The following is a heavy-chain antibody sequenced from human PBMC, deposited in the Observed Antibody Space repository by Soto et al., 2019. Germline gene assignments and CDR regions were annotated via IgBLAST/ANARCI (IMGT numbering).Heavy chain of an antibody. CDR1: GGSISGYY. CDR3: ARDQCSGSCSGGYNWFDP. J-gene: IGHJ5*02. CDR2: IYGSGSA. D-gene: IGHD2-15*01. V-gene: IGHV4-59*01. Sequence: SETLSLTCTVSGGSISGYYWSWIRQPPGKGLEWIGYIYGSGSANYNPSLKNRVTISDDRSKNQFSLRLTSVTAADTAVYYCARDQCSGSCSGGYNWFDPWGQGTLVTVSS.